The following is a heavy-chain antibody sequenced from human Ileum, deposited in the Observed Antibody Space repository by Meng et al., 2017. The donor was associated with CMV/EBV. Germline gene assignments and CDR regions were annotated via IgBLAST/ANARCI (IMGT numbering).Heavy chain of an antibody. CDR2: ISYDGSNK. V-gene: IGHV3-30-3*01. D-gene: IGHD2-2*01. CDR3: FGGCSSTSCSYNWFDP. J-gene: IGHJ5*02. Sequence: SGFTFISHALRWVGRAPGEGLEWVAVISYDGSNKSYADSVKGRFTISRDNSKNTLYLQMNSRRAEDTAVYYCFGGCSSTSCSYNWFDPWGQGTLVTVSS. CDR1: GFTFISHA.